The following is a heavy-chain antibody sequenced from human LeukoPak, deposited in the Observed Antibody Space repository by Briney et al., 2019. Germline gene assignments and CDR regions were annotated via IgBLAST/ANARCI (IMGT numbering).Heavy chain of an antibody. CDR2: SGGSGGRT. D-gene: IGHD3-22*01. Sequence: GGSLRLSCAASEFTFPRHAMSWVRQAPGKGLEWVASSGGSGGRTHYADSVKGRFTISRDNSQNTVYLHMNSLRADDTAVYYCAQEHFDTSGYYSRFDNWGQGILVTVSS. J-gene: IGHJ4*02. V-gene: IGHV3-23*01. CDR3: AQEHFDTSGYYSRFDN. CDR1: EFTFPRHA.